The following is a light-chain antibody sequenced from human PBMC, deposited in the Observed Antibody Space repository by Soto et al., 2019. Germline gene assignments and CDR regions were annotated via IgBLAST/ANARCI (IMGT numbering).Light chain of an antibody. V-gene: IGKV1-33*01. J-gene: IGKJ5*01. CDR3: QQYDNLPLI. CDR2: DAS. Sequence: DIQMTQSPSSLSASLGDRVTISCQASEDIRYYLNWYQQKPGKAPKLLIYDASSLETGVTSRFSGSGSGIDFTFTISSLQPEDFATYYCQQYDNLPLIFGQGTRLEIK. CDR1: EDIRYY.